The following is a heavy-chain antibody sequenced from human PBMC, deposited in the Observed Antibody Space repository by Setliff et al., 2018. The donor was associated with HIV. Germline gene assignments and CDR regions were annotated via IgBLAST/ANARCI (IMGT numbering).Heavy chain of an antibody. CDR2: INYSGTT. CDR3: AATYCRGGGRDCPQMYDY. V-gene: IGHV4-39*07. Sequence: SETLSLTCSVFGGSISSRSYYWGWIRQSPGQGLEWIGEINYSGTTNHNPFLKSRVTISVDTSKKQFSLKLNSVTAADSAIYYCAATYCRGGGRDCPQMYDYWGQGSLVTVSS. J-gene: IGHJ4*02. D-gene: IGHD2-15*01. CDR1: GGSISSRSYY.